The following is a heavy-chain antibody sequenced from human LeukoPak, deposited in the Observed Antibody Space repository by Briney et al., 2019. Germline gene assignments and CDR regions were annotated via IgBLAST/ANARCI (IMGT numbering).Heavy chain of an antibody. J-gene: IGHJ4*02. CDR1: GYTFTNYP. CDR3: ARNLAVAPHAYYFDY. D-gene: IGHD6-19*01. V-gene: IGHV1-3*03. CDR2: INAGNGNT. Sequence: ASVKVFCKASGYTFTNYPMHWVRQAPGQRLEWMGWINAGNGNTRYSQEFQGRVTITRDTSARTVYMELSSLRSEDMAVYYCARNLAVAPHAYYFDYWGQGTLVTVSS.